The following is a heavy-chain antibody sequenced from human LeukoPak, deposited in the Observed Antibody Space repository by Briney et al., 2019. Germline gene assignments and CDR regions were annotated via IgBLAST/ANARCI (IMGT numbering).Heavy chain of an antibody. J-gene: IGHJ5*02. CDR3: ARGRMVRGVIITYNWFDP. CDR1: GYTFTSYA. CDR2: INAGNANT. D-gene: IGHD3-10*01. V-gene: IGHV1-3*01. Sequence: ASVKVSCKASGYTFTSYAMHWVRQAPGQRLEWRGWINAGNANTKYSQKFQGRVTITRDTSASTAYMELSSLRSEDTAVYYCARGRMVRGVIITYNWFDPWGQGTLVTVSS.